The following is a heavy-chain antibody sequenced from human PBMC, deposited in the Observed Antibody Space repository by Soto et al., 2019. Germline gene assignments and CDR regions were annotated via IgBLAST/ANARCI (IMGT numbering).Heavy chain of an antibody. CDR1: GFTVTNSW. V-gene: IGHV3-15*01. D-gene: IGHD3-16*01. J-gene: IGHJ4*02. CDR2: SKSKSGSGYSI. Sequence: PGGSLRLSCAASGFTVTNSWLSWFRQTPGKGLEWVGRSKSKSGSGYSIHYVASVNGRFIISCDDTKYILNHELNSLNTDDTDVYYCSTAGQWYFWADSDIEHWGQGTPVTVSS. CDR3: STAGQWYFWADSDIEH.